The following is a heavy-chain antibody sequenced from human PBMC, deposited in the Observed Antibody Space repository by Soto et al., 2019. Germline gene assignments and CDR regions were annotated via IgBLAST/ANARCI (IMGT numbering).Heavy chain of an antibody. CDR2: ISYDGSKR. V-gene: IGHV3-30*18. CDR3: AKGGGAPGYPIDY. J-gene: IGHJ4*02. D-gene: IGHD3-9*01. CDR1: GFTFGNYA. Sequence: QVQLVQSGGGVVQPGKSLRLSCVGSGFTFGNYAMYWVRQTPGKGLEWVAFISYDGSKRYHADSVKGQFTISRDNPGKTVYLQLDSLRPEDTAVYYCAKGGGAPGYPIDYWGQGTLVTVS.